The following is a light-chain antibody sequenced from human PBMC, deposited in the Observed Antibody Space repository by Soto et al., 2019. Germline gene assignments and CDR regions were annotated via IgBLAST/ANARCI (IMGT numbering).Light chain of an antibody. Sequence: EIVMKQSPATLSVSPGERATLSCRASQSVSGNLAWYQQKPGQAPRLLIYGASTRATGIPARFSGSGSGTEFTLTISSLQSEDFAVYYCQHYYTLRSTLGQGTKLEIK. J-gene: IGKJ2*01. CDR2: GAS. V-gene: IGKV3-15*01. CDR1: QSVSGN. CDR3: QHYYTLRST.